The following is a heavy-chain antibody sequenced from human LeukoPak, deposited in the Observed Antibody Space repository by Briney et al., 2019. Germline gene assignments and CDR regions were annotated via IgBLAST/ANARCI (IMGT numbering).Heavy chain of an antibody. D-gene: IGHD1-26*01. CDR3: AKGKVNHLGAFDQ. J-gene: IGHJ4*02. Sequence: PGGSLRLSCAASGFTFSSYSMNWVRQAPGKGLEWVSSVSESGDGTNYADSVKGRFIISRDNSKNTFYLQMNSLRVDDTATYYCAKGKVNHLGAFDQWGQGTLVSVSS. CDR1: GFTFSSYS. CDR2: VSESGDGT. V-gene: IGHV3-23*01.